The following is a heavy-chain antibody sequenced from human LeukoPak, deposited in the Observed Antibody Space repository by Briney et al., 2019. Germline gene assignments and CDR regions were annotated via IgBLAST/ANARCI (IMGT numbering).Heavy chain of an antibody. CDR3: AKGRRGSSYVHYFDT. CDR2: ISFHGTNE. J-gene: IGHJ1*01. Sequence: GESLKTSCTASGFNFSAYGMHWVRQAQGKGLDWVAVISFHGTNEYYADSVKGRFTISRDNSNNTLYLQMNSVRAEDTAVYYCAKGRRGSSYVHYFDTWGQGTLVTVSS. V-gene: IGHV3-30*18. D-gene: IGHD3-22*01. CDR1: GFNFSAYG.